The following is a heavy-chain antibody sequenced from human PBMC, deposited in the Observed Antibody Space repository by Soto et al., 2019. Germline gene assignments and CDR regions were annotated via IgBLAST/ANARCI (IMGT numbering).Heavy chain of an antibody. CDR3: AKNQERELPRVIDF. CDR2: MSGSSSTT. V-gene: IGHV3-23*01. Sequence: PGVSLRLSCSASGFTFSDNAMSWVRQAPGGGLEWVSSMSGSSSTTYYADSVRGRFTISRDRSKNTLYLQMSSLRAEDTALYYCAKNQERELPRVIDFWGQGTLVTVSS. J-gene: IGHJ4*02. D-gene: IGHD1-7*01. CDR1: GFTFSDNA.